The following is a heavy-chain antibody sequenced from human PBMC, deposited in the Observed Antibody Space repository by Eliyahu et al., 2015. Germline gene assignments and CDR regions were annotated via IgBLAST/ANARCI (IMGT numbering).Heavy chain of an antibody. Sequence: QVQLQQWGAGLLKPSETLSLTCAVYGGSFSGYYWSWIRQPPGKGLEWIGEINHSGSTNYNPSLKSRVTISVDTSKNQFSLKLSSVTAADTAVYYCARLRKLWFGEFNYYYGMDVWGQGTTVTVSS. CDR3: ARLRKLWFGEFNYYYGMDV. D-gene: IGHD3-10*01. CDR2: INHSGST. J-gene: IGHJ6*02. V-gene: IGHV4-34*01. CDR1: GGSFSGYY.